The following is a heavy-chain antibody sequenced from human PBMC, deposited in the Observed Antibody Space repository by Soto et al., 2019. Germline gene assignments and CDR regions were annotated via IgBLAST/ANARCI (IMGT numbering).Heavy chain of an antibody. CDR1: GGSLSDYY. J-gene: IGHJ5*02. D-gene: IGHD6-25*01. CDR3: ARGGIAARKGRWFDP. Sequence: PSETLSITCTVSGGSLSDYYWTWIRQPPGKGLEWIGYIHYSGSTNYNPSLKRRVTISVDTSKNQFSLKLRSVTAADTAMYHCARGGIAARKGRWFDPWGQGAPVTVS. V-gene: IGHV4-59*01. CDR2: IHYSGST.